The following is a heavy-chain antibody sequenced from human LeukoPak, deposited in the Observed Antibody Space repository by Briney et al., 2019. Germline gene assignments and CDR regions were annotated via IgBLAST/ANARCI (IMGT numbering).Heavy chain of an antibody. Sequence: ASVKVSCKASGYTFTSYGISWVRQAPGQGLEWMGWISAYNGNTNYAQKLQGRVTMTTDTSTSTAYMELRSLRSDDTAVYYCVRHPGLRYSYGVEYWFDPWGQGTLVTVSS. J-gene: IGHJ5*02. CDR1: GYTFTSYG. V-gene: IGHV1-18*04. D-gene: IGHD5-18*01. CDR3: VRHPGLRYSYGVEYWFDP. CDR2: ISAYNGNT.